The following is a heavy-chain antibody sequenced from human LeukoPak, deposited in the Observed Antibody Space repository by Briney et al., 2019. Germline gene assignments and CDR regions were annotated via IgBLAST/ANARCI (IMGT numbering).Heavy chain of an antibody. D-gene: IGHD6-13*01. CDR1: GFTFSRSA. J-gene: IGHJ4*02. CDR2: ISSSGNT. CDR3: VKGRISEDGLDF. Sequence: GGALRLSCAASGFTFSRSAMTWVRQTPGKGLDWVSSISSSGNTYYADSVKGRFTISRDNSKNMLYLQMNSLRAEDTAVYYCVKGRISEDGLDFWGQGTLVTVSS. V-gene: IGHV3-23*01.